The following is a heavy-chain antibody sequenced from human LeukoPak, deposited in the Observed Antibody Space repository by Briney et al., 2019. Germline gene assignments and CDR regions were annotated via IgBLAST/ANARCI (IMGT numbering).Heavy chain of an antibody. CDR1: GGSFSGYY. V-gene: IGHV4-34*01. Sequence: SETLSLTRAVYGGSFSGYYWSWLRQPPGKGLEWIGEINHSGSTNYNPSLKSRVTISVDTSKNQFSLKLSSVTAADTAVYYCAKYCSSTSCYPPGSFDYWGQGTLVTVSS. J-gene: IGHJ4*02. CDR2: INHSGST. D-gene: IGHD2-2*01. CDR3: AKYCSSTSCYPPGSFDY.